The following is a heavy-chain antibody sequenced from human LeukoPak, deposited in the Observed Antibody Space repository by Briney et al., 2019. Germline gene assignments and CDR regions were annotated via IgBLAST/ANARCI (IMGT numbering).Heavy chain of an antibody. CDR3: AKGIPSDY. V-gene: IGHV3-30*18. D-gene: IGHD2-21*01. CDR1: GFTFSTYS. Sequence: GGSLILSCAASGFTFSTYSMNWVRQAPGKGLEWVAIISYDGSDKYYADSVKGRFTISRDNSKNTLYLQMNSLRAEDTAVYYCAKGIPSDYWGQGTLVTVSP. CDR2: ISYDGSDK. J-gene: IGHJ4*02.